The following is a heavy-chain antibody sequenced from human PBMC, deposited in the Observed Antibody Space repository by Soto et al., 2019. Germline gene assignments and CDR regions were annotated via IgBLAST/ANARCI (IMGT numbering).Heavy chain of an antibody. V-gene: IGHV4-59*01. CDR3: ARARYQLLHPYYYGMDV. CDR2: IHYSGST. D-gene: IGHD2-2*01. Sequence: SETLSLTCSVSGGSISSYYWSWIRQSPGKGLEWIGYIHYSGSTKSSPSLKSRVTISVDTSRNQVSLKLSSVTAADSAVYFCARARYQLLHPYYYGMDVWGQGTTVTVSS. CDR1: GGSISSYY. J-gene: IGHJ6*02.